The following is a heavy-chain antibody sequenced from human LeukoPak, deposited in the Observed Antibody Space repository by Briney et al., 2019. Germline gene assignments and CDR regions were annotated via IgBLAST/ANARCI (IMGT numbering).Heavy chain of an antibody. J-gene: IGHJ4*02. CDR3: ARAEGYSSSWYQYYFDY. CDR1: GFTFSSYW. V-gene: IGHV3-7*01. CDR2: IKKDGSEK. Sequence: GGSLRLSCAASGFTFSSYWMSWVRQAPGKGLEWVANIKKDGSEKYYVDSVKGRFTISRDNAKNSLYLQMNSLRAEDTAVYYCARAEGYSSSWYQYYFDYWGQGTLVTVSS. D-gene: IGHD6-13*01.